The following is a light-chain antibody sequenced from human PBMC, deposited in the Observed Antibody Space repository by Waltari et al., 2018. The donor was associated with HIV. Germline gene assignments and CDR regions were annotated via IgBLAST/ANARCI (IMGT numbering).Light chain of an antibody. V-gene: IGKV1-39*01. CDR1: QTIDTD. J-gene: IGKJ5*01. CDR3: QQSFSTPIT. Sequence: DIQMTQSPSSLSASVGDRVTITCRASQTIDTDLNWYKQRPGEAPYLLIYSASSLQSGVPSRVSGSGSGTDFTLIINSLQPEDFATYYCQQSFSTPITFGQGTRL. CDR2: SAS.